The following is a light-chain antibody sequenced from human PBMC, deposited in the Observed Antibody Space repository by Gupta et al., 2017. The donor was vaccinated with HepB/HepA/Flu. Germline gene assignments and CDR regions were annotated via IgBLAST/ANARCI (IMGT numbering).Light chain of an antibody. CDR2: STS. CDR3: PLNYGGNYV. CDR1: TGAVTSGYY. Sequence: QTVVPQAPSLTVSPGGTVTLTCASSTGAVTSGYYPNWFQQKPEHAPRALIYSTSNTPSSTRARFSGSLLGGKAALTLSGVKAEDGDEYYCPLNYGGNYVFGTGTKVTVL. J-gene: IGLJ1*01. V-gene: IGLV7-43*01.